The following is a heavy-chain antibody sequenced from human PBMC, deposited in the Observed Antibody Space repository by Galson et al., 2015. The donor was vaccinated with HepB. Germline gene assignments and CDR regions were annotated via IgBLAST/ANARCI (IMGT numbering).Heavy chain of an antibody. CDR1: GFTFTSYW. D-gene: IGHD5-18*01. Sequence: SLRLSCAASGFTFTSYWMSWVRQAPGKGLEWVANIKQDGSEKYYVDSVKGRFTISRDNAKNSLYLQMSSLRAEDTAVYYCARDSVDTATGLGTFDYWGQGTLVTVSS. J-gene: IGHJ4*02. CDR2: IKQDGSEK. CDR3: ARDSVDTATGLGTFDY. V-gene: IGHV3-7*01.